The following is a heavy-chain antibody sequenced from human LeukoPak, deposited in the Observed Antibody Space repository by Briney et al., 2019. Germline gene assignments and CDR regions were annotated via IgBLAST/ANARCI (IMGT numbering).Heavy chain of an antibody. Sequence: GASVKVSCKASGYTFTSYALNWVRQAPGQGLEWMGWINTNTGNPTYAQGFTGWFVFSLDTSVSTAYLQISSLKAEDTAVYYCARGESWYNWNDVPTDYWGQGTLVTVSS. V-gene: IGHV7-4-1*02. J-gene: IGHJ4*02. CDR3: ARGESWYNWNDVPTDY. D-gene: IGHD1-20*01. CDR1: GYTFTSYA. CDR2: INTNTGNP.